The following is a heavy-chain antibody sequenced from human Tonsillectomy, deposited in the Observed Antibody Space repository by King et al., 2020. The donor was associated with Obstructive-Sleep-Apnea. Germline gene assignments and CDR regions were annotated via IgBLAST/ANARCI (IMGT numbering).Heavy chain of an antibody. D-gene: IGHD3-22*01. Sequence: QLVQSGAEVKKPGASVKVSCKASGYTFTNYGINWVRQAPRQGLEWMGWISAYNGKTNFAQKLQGRVTMTTDTSTSTAYMELRSLRSDDTAVYYCARSSGGSSDYYQDYWGQGTLVTVAS. CDR2: ISAYNGKT. CDR3: ARSSGGSSDYYQDY. J-gene: IGHJ4*02. V-gene: IGHV1-18*01. CDR1: GYTFTNYG.